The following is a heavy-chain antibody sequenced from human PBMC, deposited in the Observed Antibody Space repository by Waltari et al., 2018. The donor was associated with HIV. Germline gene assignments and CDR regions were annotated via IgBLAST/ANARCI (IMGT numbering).Heavy chain of an antibody. J-gene: IGHJ4*02. V-gene: IGHV1-8*01. CDR3: ARGRVQVRGAMYYFDY. D-gene: IGHD3-10*01. Sequence: QVQLVQSGAEVKKPGASVKVSCKASGYTFTSYDLNWVRQATGQGLEWMGWMNPNSGNTGYPQKFQGRVTMTRNTSISTAYMELSSLRSEDMAVYYCARGRVQVRGAMYYFDYWGQGTLVTVSS. CDR2: MNPNSGNT. CDR1: GYTFTSYD.